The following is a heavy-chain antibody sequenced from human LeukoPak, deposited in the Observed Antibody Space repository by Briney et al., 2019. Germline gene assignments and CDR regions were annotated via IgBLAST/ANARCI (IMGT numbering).Heavy chain of an antibody. CDR1: GFTFSSYA. V-gene: IGHV3-30*04. J-gene: IGHJ3*02. D-gene: IGHD5-24*01. CDR2: ISYDGSDK. CDR3: ARETRDGYNYVGDAFDI. Sequence: GGSLRLSCAASGFTFSSYAMYWVRQAPGKGLEWVAVISYDGSDKFYADSVKGRFTISRDSSKNTLYLQMNSLRAEDTAVYYCARETRDGYNYVGDAFDIWGQGTMVTVSP.